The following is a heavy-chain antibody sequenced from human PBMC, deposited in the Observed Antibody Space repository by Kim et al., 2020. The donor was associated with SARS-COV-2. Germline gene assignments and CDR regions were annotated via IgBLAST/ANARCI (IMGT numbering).Heavy chain of an antibody. V-gene: IGHV3-53*04. J-gene: IGHJ4*02. CDR3: ATSQQLRY. Sequence: GSTYYADSVNGRFTISRHNAKNTLYRQMNSLRAEDTAVYYCATSQQLRYWGQGTLVTVSS. CDR2: GST. D-gene: IGHD6-13*01.